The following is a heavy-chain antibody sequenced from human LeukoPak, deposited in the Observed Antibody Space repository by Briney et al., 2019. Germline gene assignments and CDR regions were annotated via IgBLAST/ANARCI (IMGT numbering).Heavy chain of an antibody. CDR3: AKSTLGDQLLYFDY. CDR2: ISGSGGST. J-gene: IGHJ4*02. CDR1: GFTFSSYA. V-gene: IGHV3-23*01. D-gene: IGHD2-2*01. Sequence: PGGSLRLSCAASGFTFSSYAMSWVREAPGKGLEWVSGISGSGGSTYYADSVKGRFTISRDNSKNTLYLQMNSLRAEDTAVYYCAKSTLGDQLLYFDYWGQGTLVTASS.